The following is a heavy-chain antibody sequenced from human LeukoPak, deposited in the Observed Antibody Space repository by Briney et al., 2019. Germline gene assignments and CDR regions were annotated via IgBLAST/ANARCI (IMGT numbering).Heavy chain of an antibody. CDR2: IHYSGTT. CDR3: ARLNGGY. Sequence: KPSETLSLTCTVSGGSISSYYWSWIRQSPGKGLEWIGYIHYSGTTNYNPSLRSRVTMLLDTSKNQFSLRLTSVTAADTAVYYCARLNGGYWGQGTLVTVSS. J-gene: IGHJ4*02. CDR1: GGSISSYY. V-gene: IGHV4-59*01. D-gene: IGHD1-1*01.